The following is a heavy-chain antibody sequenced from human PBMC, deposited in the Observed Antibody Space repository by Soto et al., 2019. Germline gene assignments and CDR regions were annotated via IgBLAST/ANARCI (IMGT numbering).Heavy chain of an antibody. Sequence: ASVKVSCKASGYTFTSYGISWVRQAPGQGLEWMGWISAYNGNTNYAQKLQGRDTMTTDTSTSTAYIELRRLIFDDNAVFCSGRCIGYDAFDLWGQGTMVTVSS. CDR1: GYTFTSYG. J-gene: IGHJ3*01. D-gene: IGHD3-22*01. V-gene: IGHV1-18*01. CDR3: GRCIGYDAFDL. CDR2: ISAYNGNT.